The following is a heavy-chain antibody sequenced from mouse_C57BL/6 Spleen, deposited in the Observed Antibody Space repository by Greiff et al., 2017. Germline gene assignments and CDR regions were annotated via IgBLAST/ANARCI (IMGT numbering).Heavy chain of an antibody. CDR3: ARERGYYSNSSD. Sequence: DVMFVESGGGLVKPGGSLKLPCAASGFTFSSYAMSWVRQTPEKRLEWVATISDGGSYTYYPDNVKGRFTISRDNAKNNLYLQISPLKSEEKAVSYCARERGYYSNSSDWGTGTLVTVSA. V-gene: IGHV5-4*01. D-gene: IGHD2-5*01. CDR2: ISDGGSYT. J-gene: IGHJ3*01. CDR1: GFTFSSYA.